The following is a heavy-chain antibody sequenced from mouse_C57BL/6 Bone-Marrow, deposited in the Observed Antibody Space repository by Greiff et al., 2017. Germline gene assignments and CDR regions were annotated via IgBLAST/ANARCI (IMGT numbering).Heavy chain of an antibody. Sequence: EVMLVESGGGLVQPGGSLTLSCAASGFTFSDYYMYWVRQTPEKRLEWVAYISNGGGSTYYPATVKGRFTISRDNAKNTLYLQMSRLKSEDTAMYYCARRIYYYPYYAMDYWGQGTSVTVSS. CDR3: ARRIYYYPYYAMDY. CDR2: ISNGGGST. J-gene: IGHJ4*01. CDR1: GFTFSDYY. V-gene: IGHV5-12*01. D-gene: IGHD1-1*01.